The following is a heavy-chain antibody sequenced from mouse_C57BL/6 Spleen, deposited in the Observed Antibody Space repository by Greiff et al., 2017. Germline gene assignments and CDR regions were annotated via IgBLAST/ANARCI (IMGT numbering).Heavy chain of an antibody. V-gene: IGHV5-4*01. CDR3: ARDFPYYYGSSPWFAY. CDR2: ISDGGRYT. D-gene: IGHD1-1*01. J-gene: IGHJ3*01. CDR1: GFTFSSYA. Sequence: EVKLMESGGGLVKPGGSLKLSCAASGFTFSSYAMSWVRQTPEKRLEWVATISDGGRYTYYPDNVKGRFTISRVNAKNNLYLQMSHLKSEDTAMYYCARDFPYYYGSSPWFAYWGQGTLVTVSA.